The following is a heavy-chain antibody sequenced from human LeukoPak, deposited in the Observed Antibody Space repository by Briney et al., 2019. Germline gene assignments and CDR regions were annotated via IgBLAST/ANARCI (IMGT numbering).Heavy chain of an antibody. V-gene: IGHV3-23*01. Sequence: GGSLRLSCAASGITFNNYAMSWVRQAPGKGLEWVSDISGSGGVTHYADSVKGRFTISRDNSKNTLYLQMNSLRAEDMAVYYCAKSVGWVKYYFDYWGQGTLVTVSS. CDR2: ISGSGGVT. J-gene: IGHJ4*02. D-gene: IGHD6-19*01. CDR1: GITFNNYA. CDR3: AKSVGWVKYYFDY.